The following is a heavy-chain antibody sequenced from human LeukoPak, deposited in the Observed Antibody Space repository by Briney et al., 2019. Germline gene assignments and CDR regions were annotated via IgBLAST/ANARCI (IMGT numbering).Heavy chain of an antibody. CDR2: INQDGTDK. CDR3: VTYSTGLYKGLEF. J-gene: IGHJ4*02. V-gene: IGHV3-7*03. Sequence: GGSLRLSCAASGFTFSSHSMNWVRQAPGKGLEWVANINQDGTDKYYVDSVKGRFTFSRDNAQNSLYLQMSSLRVEDTAVYYCVTYSTGLYKGLEFWGQGTQVTVSS. CDR1: GFTFSSHS. D-gene: IGHD2-8*02.